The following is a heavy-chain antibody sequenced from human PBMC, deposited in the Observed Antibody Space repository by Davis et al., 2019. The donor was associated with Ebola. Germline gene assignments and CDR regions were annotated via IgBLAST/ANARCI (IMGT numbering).Heavy chain of an antibody. J-gene: IGHJ6*02. CDR1: GYSFTSYW. V-gene: IGHV5-51*01. Sequence: GESLKISCKGSGYSFTSYWIGWVRQMPGKGLEWMGIIYPGDSDTRYSPSFQGQVTISADKSISTAYLQWSSLKASDTAMYYCARHRSDYIWGSYRNQMYYYYYGMDVWGQGTTVTVSS. CDR3: ARHRSDYIWGSYRNQMYYYYYGMDV. CDR2: IYPGDSDT. D-gene: IGHD3-16*02.